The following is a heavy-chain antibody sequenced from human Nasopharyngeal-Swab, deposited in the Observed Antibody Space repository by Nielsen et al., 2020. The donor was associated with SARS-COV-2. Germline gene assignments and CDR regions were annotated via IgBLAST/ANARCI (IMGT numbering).Heavy chain of an antibody. D-gene: IGHD5-12*01. CDR1: GFTFSSYG. Sequence: GGSLRLSCAAAGFTFSSYGMHWVRQAPGKGLEWVAVIWYDGSNKYYADSVKGRFTISRDNSKDTLYLQMNSLRAEDTAVYYCARDRHGWLRFCFDPWGQGTLVTVSS. CDR3: ARDRHGWLRFCFDP. V-gene: IGHV3-33*01. J-gene: IGHJ5*02. CDR2: IWYDGSNK.